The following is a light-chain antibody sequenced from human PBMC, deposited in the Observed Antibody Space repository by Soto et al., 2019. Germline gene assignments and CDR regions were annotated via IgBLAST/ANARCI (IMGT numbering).Light chain of an antibody. CDR1: QSISSN. CDR2: RAS. Sequence: EIVMTQSPATLSVSPGGRATLSCRASQSISSNLAWYQQKLGQAPRLLIYRASTRATGIPARFSGSGSGTECTLTISSLQSEYFALYYCHQYENWPQTFGQGTKVEI. CDR3: HQYENWPQT. V-gene: IGKV3-15*01. J-gene: IGKJ1*01.